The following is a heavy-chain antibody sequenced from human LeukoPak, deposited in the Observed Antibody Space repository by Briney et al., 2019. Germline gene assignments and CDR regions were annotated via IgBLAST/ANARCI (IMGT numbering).Heavy chain of an antibody. J-gene: IGHJ4*02. CDR2: INHSGST. D-gene: IGHD6-13*01. V-gene: IGHV4-34*01. CDR3: ARAYFPGIAAAGTLGY. CDR1: GGSFSGYY. Sequence: SETLSLTCAVYGGSFSGYYWSWIRQPPGKGLEWIGEINHSGSTNYNPSLKSRVTISVGTSKNQFSLKLSFVTAADTAVYYCARAYFPGIAAAGTLGYWGQGTLVTVSS.